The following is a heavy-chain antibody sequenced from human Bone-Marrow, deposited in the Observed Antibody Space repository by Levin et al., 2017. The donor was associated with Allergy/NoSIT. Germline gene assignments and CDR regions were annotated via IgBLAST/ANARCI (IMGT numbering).Heavy chain of an antibody. CDR2: IYYSGGT. CDR1: GGSISSYY. D-gene: IGHD6-6*01. V-gene: IGHV4-59*01. Sequence: SETLSLTCTVSGGSISSYYWSWIRQPPGKGLEWIGYIYYSGGTNYNPSLKSRVTISVDTSKNQFSLKLSSVTAADTAVYYCARAGQQLVYDWYFDLWGRGTLVTVSS. CDR3: ARAGQQLVYDWYFDL. J-gene: IGHJ2*01.